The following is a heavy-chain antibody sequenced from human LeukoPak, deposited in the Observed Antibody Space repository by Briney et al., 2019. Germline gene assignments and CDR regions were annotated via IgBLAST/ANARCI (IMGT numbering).Heavy chain of an antibody. V-gene: IGHV4-34*01. J-gene: IGHJ6*03. CDR1: GGSFSAYY. CDR3: ARGPTGPRSYYYYYMDV. CDR2: INHSGST. Sequence: PSETLSLTCAVNGGSFSAYYWSWIRQPPGKGLEWIGEINHSGSTNYNPSLKSRVTISVDTSKNQFSLKLSSVTAADTAVYYCARGPTGPRSYYYYYMDVWGKGTTVTVSS. D-gene: IGHD1-14*01.